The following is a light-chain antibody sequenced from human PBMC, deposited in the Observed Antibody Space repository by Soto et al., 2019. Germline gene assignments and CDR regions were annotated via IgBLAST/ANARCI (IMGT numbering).Light chain of an antibody. CDR3: LQYSRSPPLFT. CDR1: QSVSSTY. V-gene: IGKV3-20*01. J-gene: IGKJ2*01. Sequence: EIVLTQSPGTLSLSPGESATLSCRAGQSVSSTYLAWYQHKPGQAPRLLIYGASTRATGIPDRFSGSVSGTAFSLTVSRLEPEDFAVYYCLQYSRSPPLFTFGQGTKLEIK. CDR2: GAS.